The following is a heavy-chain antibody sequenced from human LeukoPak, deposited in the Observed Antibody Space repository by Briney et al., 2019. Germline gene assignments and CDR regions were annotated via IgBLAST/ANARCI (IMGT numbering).Heavy chain of an antibody. CDR3: AKEMVITFGGVIVP. CDR2: ISGSGGST. D-gene: IGHD3-16*01. V-gene: IGHV3-23*01. J-gene: IGHJ5*02. CDR1: GFTFSSYA. Sequence: AGGSLRLSCAASGFTFSSYAMSWVRQAPGKGLEWVSAISGSGGSTYYADSVKGRFTISRDNPKNTLYLQMNSLRAEDTAVYYCAKEMVITFGGVIVPWGQGTLVTVSS.